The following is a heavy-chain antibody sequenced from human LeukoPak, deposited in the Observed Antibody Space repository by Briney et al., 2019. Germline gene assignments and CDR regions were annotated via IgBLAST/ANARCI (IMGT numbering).Heavy chain of an antibody. CDR1: VYTFICYY. Sequence: GASVKVSCKTSVYTFICYYMHWVRQAPGQGREWMGLMNPNSGATNYEQKFQGRVSLTRDMSISTAYLELTSVTSDDTAVYYCARDGSGSGWYFFDYWGQGTLVTVSS. D-gene: IGHD6-19*01. CDR3: ARDGSGSGWYFFDY. CDR2: MNPNSGAT. V-gene: IGHV1-2*02. J-gene: IGHJ4*02.